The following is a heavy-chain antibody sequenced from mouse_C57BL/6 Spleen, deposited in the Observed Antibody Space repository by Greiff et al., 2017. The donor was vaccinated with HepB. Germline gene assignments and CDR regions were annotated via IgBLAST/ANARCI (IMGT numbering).Heavy chain of an antibody. Sequence: EVKLQESGPVLVKPGASVKMSCKASGYTFTDYYMNWVKQSHGKSLEWIGVINPYNGGTSYNQKFKGKATLTVDKSSSTAYMELNSLTSEDSAVYYCARGIYYGNGYFDVWGTGTTVTVSS. V-gene: IGHV1-19*01. CDR2: INPYNGGT. J-gene: IGHJ1*03. D-gene: IGHD2-1*01. CDR1: GYTFTDYY. CDR3: ARGIYYGNGYFDV.